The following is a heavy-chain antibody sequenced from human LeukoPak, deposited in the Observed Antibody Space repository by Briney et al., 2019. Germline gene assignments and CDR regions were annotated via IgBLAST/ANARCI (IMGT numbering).Heavy chain of an antibody. V-gene: IGHV1-18*01. CDR1: GYTFTSYG. CDR3: ARGGYLGSGYYTYYYYYMDV. D-gene: IGHD3-3*01. CDR2: ISAYNGNT. Sequence: ASVKVSCKAAGYTFTSYGISWVRQAPGQGLEWMGWISAYNGNTNYAQKLQGRVTMTTDTSTSTAYKELRSLRSDDTAVYYCARGGYLGSGYYTYYYYYMDVWGRGTTVTVSS. J-gene: IGHJ6*03.